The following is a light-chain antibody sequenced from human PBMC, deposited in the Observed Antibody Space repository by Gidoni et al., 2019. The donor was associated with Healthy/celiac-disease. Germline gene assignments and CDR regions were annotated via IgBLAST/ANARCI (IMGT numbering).Light chain of an antibody. CDR1: TGAVTSGHN. CDR3: LLSYRGARPV. J-gene: IGLJ3*02. CDR2: DTS. V-gene: IGLV7-46*01. Sequence: AVVTQEPSLHVSQGGTDTLTCGSSTGAVTSGHNPYWFQQKPGQARRTPIYDTSNKHSLTPARFSGSLLEGKAALTLSGAQPADDANYYCLLSYRGARPVFGGGTKLTVL.